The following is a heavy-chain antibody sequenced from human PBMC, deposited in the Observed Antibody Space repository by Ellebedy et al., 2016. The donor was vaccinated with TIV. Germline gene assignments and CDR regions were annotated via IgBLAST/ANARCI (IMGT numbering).Heavy chain of an antibody. Sequence: PGGSLRLSCATSGFTFSDYSMNWVRQAPGKGLEWVSSISSSSRYIYYADSVKGRFTISRDNAKNPLYLQMNSLRAEDTAVYYCARHVLASGSYYKDYWGQGTLVTVSS. D-gene: IGHD3-10*01. CDR3: ARHVLASGSYYKDY. J-gene: IGHJ4*02. CDR2: ISSSSRYI. CDR1: GFTFSDYS. V-gene: IGHV3-21*01.